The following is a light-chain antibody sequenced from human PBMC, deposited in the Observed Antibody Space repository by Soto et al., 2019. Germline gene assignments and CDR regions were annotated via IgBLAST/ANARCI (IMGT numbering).Light chain of an antibody. CDR3: QQGHRVPYT. CDR2: AAG. J-gene: IGKJ2*01. Sequence: DIQMTQSPSSVSASVGDRVTITCRASQGISSWLAWYQQTPGKPPKLLIYAAGSLQTGVPSRFSGSGSGTDFILTTSSLQPEDFATYYCQQGHRVPYTFGQGTKVEMK. CDR1: QGISSW. V-gene: IGKV1-12*01.